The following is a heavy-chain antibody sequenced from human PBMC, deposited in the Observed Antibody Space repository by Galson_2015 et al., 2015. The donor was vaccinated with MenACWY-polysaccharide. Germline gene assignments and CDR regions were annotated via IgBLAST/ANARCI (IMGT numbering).Heavy chain of an antibody. Sequence: ALVKPTQTLSLTCTFSGFSVPATGVGVGWIRQPPGKAPEWLAHIYWDGDKRFSPSLGARLTITKDTSRDQVVLTMTDMDPVDTATYYCVRLLGGVSFDSWGQGTL. V-gene: IGHV2-5*02. CDR1: GFSVPATGVG. CDR3: VRLLGGVSFDS. D-gene: IGHD1-26*01. CDR2: IYWDGDK. J-gene: IGHJ4*02.